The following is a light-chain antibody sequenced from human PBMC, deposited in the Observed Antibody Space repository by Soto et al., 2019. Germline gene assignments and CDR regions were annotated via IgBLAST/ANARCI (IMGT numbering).Light chain of an antibody. CDR2: GVS. Sequence: QSALTQPASVSGSPGQSITISCTGTSSDVGGYNYASWYQQHPGKAPKLVIYGVSYRPSGVSGRFSGSKFQNTASLTISGLQPEDEADYYCSSYRSGSVVLFGGGTKLTVL. J-gene: IGLJ3*02. CDR3: SSYRSGSVVL. CDR1: SSDVGGYNY. V-gene: IGLV2-14*01.